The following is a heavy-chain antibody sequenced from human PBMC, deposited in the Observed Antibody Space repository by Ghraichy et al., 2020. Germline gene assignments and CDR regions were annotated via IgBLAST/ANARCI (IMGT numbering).Heavy chain of an antibody. CDR2: IYYSGST. CDR1: GGSISSYY. J-gene: IGHJ4*02. V-gene: IGHV4-59*01. D-gene: IGHD6-19*01. Sequence: SETLSLTCTVSGGSISSYYWSWIRQPPGKGLEWIGYIYYSGSTNYNPSLKSRVTISVDTSKNQFSLKLSSVTAADTAVYYCARTNRQWLVTFFYYFDYWGQGTLVTVSS. CDR3: ARTNRQWLVTFFYYFDY.